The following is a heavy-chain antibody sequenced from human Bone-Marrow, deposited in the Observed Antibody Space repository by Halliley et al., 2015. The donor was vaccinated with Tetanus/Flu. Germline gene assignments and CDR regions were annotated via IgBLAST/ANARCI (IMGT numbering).Heavy chain of an antibody. Sequence: WMGWINAGTCNTIYSQKFQGRIPISRDASASTAYMELSSLRSEDTTVYYCARGIGTPSYSDVWGQGTSVTVSS. J-gene: IGHJ6*02. CDR3: ARGIGTPSYSDV. V-gene: IGHV1-3*01. CDR2: INAGTCNT. D-gene: IGHD2-15*01.